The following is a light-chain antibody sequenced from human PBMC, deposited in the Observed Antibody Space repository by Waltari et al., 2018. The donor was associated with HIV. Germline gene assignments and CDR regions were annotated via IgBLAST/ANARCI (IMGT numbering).Light chain of an antibody. CDR1: NIGRKS. CDR2: YDS. Sequence: SYVLTQPPSVSVAPGTTARITCGGNNIGRKSVHWYQQKPGQAPVLVIYYDSDRPSGIPERFSGSNSGNTATLTISRVEAGDEADYYCQVWDSSSDLSWVFGGGTKLTVL. CDR3: QVWDSSSDLSWV. V-gene: IGLV3-21*04. J-gene: IGLJ3*02.